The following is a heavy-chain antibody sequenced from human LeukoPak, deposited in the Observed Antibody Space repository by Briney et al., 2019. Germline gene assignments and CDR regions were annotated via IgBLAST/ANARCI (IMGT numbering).Heavy chain of an antibody. CDR1: GGSISSHY. D-gene: IGHD3-22*01. V-gene: IGHV4-59*11. CDR2: IYYSGST. CDR3: ARGYYYDSSGYYYEGHAAFDI. J-gene: IGHJ3*02. Sequence: PSETLSLTCTVSGGSISSHYWSWIRQPPGKGLEWIGYIYYSGSTNYNPSLKSRVTISVDTSKNQFSLKLSSVTAADTAVYYCARGYYYDSSGYYYEGHAAFDIWGQGTMVTVSS.